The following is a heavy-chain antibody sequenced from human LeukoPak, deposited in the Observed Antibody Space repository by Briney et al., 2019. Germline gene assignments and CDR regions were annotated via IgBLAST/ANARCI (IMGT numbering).Heavy chain of an antibody. CDR3: ARRAAHYDFWSGYLD. V-gene: IGHV4-4*09. CDR1: GGSISSYY. Sequence: SETLSLTCTVSGGSISSYYWSWIRQPPGKGLEWIGYIYTSGSTNYNPSLKSRVTISVDTSKNQFSLKLSSVTAADTAVYYCARRAAHYDFWSGYLDWGRGTPVTVSS. CDR2: IYTSGST. J-gene: IGHJ4*02. D-gene: IGHD3-3*01.